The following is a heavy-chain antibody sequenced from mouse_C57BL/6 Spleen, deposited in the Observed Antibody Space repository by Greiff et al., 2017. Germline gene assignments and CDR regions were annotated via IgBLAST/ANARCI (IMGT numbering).Heavy chain of an antibody. D-gene: IGHD1-1*02. V-gene: IGHV1-18*01. CDR2: INPNNGGT. J-gene: IGHJ3*01. Sequence: VQLQQSGPELVKPGASVKIPCKASGYTFTDYNMDWVKQSHGKSLEWIGDINPNNGGTNYNQKFKGKDTLTVDKSSSTAYMELRSLTSEDTAVFYYGGGGSWLAYGGQGTLVTVSA. CDR1: GYTFTDYN. CDR3: GGGGSWLAY.